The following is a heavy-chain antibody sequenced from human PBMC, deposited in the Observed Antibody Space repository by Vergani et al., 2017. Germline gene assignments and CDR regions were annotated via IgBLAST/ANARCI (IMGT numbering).Heavy chain of an antibody. CDR3: ARGAGYCSSTSCPPTLRNYYYYMDV. Sequence: QMQLVQSGPEVKKPGTSVKVSCKASGFTFTSSAMQWVRQARGQRLEWIGWIVVGSGNTNYAQKFQERVTITRDMSTSTAYMELSSLRSEDTAVYYCARGAGYCSSTSCPPTLRNYYYYMDVWGKGTTVTVSS. CDR1: GFTFTSSA. CDR2: IVVGSGNT. V-gene: IGHV1-58*02. D-gene: IGHD2-2*01. J-gene: IGHJ6*03.